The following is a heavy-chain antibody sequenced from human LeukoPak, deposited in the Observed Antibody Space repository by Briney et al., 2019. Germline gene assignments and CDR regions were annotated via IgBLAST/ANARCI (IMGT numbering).Heavy chain of an antibody. D-gene: IGHD3-10*01. CDR3: ARTHYYGSGSYSY. Sequence: QPGRSLRLSRAASGFTFSRFAMSWVRQAPGKGLEWVSAISGSGGSTYYADSVKGRFTISRDNSKNTLYLQMNSLRAEDTAVYYCARTHYYGSGSYSYWGQGTLVTVSS. CDR1: GFTFSRFA. V-gene: IGHV3-23*01. J-gene: IGHJ4*02. CDR2: ISGSGGST.